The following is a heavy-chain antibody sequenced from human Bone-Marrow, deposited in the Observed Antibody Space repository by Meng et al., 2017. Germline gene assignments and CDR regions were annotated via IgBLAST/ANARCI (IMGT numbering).Heavy chain of an antibody. D-gene: IGHD6-13*01. CDR3: AREVLAYSSSYMDV. V-gene: IGHV4-4*07. CDR2: IYTSGST. J-gene: IGHJ6*02. CDR1: GGSISSYY. Sequence: SETLCLTCTVSGGSISSYYWSWIRQPAGKGLEWIGRIYTSGSTNYNPSLKSRVTMSVDTSKNQFSLKLSAVTAADTAVYYCAREVLAYSSSYMDVWGQGTTVTVSS.